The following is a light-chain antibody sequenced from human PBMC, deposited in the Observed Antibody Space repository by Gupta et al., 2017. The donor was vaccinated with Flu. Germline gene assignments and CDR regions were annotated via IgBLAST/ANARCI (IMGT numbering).Light chain of an antibody. V-gene: IGKV3-11*01. J-gene: IGKJ4*01. CDR3: QQRSNWPPLT. CDR1: QSVSSY. CDR2: DAS. Sequence: VLTPPPATLSLSTGERATLSCRASQSVSSYLAWYQQKPGQAPRLLIYDASNRATGIPDRFSGSVSGTDFTLNISSLEPEDIVVYYCQQRSNWPPLTFGGGTKVEIK.